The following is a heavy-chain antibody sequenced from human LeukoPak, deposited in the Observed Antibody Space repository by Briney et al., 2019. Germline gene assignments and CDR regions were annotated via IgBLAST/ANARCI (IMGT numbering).Heavy chain of an antibody. D-gene: IGHD1-14*01. CDR2: ISTSVHST. Sequence: GGSLRLSCEASGFTFNNYAMSWVRQAPGKGLEWVSTISTSVHSTYYSDSVKGRFTISRDNSKNTLYLQMDSLRVEDTALYYCAKDFVRYNIQFDYWGQGALVTVSS. CDR3: AKDFVRYNIQFDY. J-gene: IGHJ4*02. V-gene: IGHV3-23*01. CDR1: GFTFNNYA.